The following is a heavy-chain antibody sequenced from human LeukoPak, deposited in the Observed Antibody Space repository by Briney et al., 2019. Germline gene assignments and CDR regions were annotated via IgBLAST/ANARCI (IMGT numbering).Heavy chain of an antibody. J-gene: IGHJ4*02. D-gene: IGHD1-1*01. CDR3: ASLPGWNPFYFDY. CDR2: IYYSGST. V-gene: IGHV4-59*08. Sequence: SETLSLTCTVSGGSISSYYWSWIRQPPGKGLEWIGYIYYSGSTNYNPSLKSRVTISVDTSKNQFSLKLSSVTAADTAVYYCASLPGWNPFYFDYWGQGTLVTVSS. CDR1: GGSISSYY.